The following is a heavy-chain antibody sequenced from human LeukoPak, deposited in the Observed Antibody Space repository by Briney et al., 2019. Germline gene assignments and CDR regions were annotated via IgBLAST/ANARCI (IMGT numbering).Heavy chain of an antibody. CDR1: GFTFSSYT. CDR3: ARDHDYGGNSPFDY. J-gene: IGHJ4*02. Sequence: GGSLRLSCAASGFTFSSYTMNWVRQAPGKGLEWLSYIASSSTVYYADSVKGRFTISRDNSKNTLYLQMNSLRAEDTAVYYCARDHDYGGNSPFDYWGQGTLVTVSS. D-gene: IGHD4-23*01. CDR2: IASSSTV. V-gene: IGHV3-48*01.